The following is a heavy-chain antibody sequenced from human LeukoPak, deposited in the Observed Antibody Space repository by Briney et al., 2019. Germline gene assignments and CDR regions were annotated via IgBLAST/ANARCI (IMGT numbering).Heavy chain of an antibody. V-gene: IGHV4-4*09. J-gene: IGHJ4*02. CDR1: GNSVSSYH. CDR2: ISNSGHP. Sequence: SETLSLTCTVSGNSVSSYHWSWTRQPPGKGLEWVGFISNSGHPTYNPSLKSRVIISEDTSKNQFSLKLTSVTAADTAVYYCARVYSSNWSQTYYFDYWGQGTLVTVSS. D-gene: IGHD6-13*01. CDR3: ARVYSSNWSQTYYFDY.